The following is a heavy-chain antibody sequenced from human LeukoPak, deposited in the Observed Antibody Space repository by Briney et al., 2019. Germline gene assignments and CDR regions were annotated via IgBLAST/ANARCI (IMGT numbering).Heavy chain of an antibody. CDR3: ASGWSGSDY. Sequence: GGSLRLSCAASGFTFSSNAMTWVRQTPGKGLEWVSAISDSGGSTYYTDSVKGRFTISRDNSKNTLYLQMNGLRADEDTAVYYCASGWSGSDYWGQGTLVTVSS. V-gene: IGHV3-23*01. CDR2: ISDSGGST. CDR1: GFTFSSNA. J-gene: IGHJ4*02. D-gene: IGHD3-3*01.